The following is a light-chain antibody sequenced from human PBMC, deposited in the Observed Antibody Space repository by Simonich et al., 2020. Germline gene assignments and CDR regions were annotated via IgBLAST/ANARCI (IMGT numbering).Light chain of an antibody. Sequence: DLVMTQTPLSLSVTPGQPASISCQSSQSLLHSDGKTYLYWYLQKPVQSPQLLIYEVSNRFSGVPDRFSGSGSGTDFTLTISSLQAEDVAVYYCQQYYSTPYTFGQGTKLEIK. J-gene: IGKJ2*01. V-gene: IGKV2D-29*02. CDR3: QQYYSTPYT. CDR1: QSLLHSDGKTY. CDR2: EVS.